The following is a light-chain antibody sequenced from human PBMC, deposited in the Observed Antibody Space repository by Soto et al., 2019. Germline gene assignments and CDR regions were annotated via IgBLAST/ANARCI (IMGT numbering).Light chain of an antibody. CDR3: LRYNSWPWT. Sequence: EIVMTQSPATLSVSPGEKAILSCTTSQSVDNDLAWYQEKPGQAPRLLIYGASTRATGFPPRFSGSGSGTEFTLTITSLQSEEFAVYYCLRYNSWPWTFGRGTKVELK. CDR1: QSVDND. V-gene: IGKV3-15*01. CDR2: GAS. J-gene: IGKJ1*01.